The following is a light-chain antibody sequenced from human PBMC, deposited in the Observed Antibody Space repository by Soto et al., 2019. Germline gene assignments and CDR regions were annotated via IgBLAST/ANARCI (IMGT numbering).Light chain of an antibody. CDR2: DVI. CDR1: SSDVGGYDY. Sequence: QSALTQPLSASGSPGQSVTISCTGTSSDVGGYDYVSWYQQHPGKAPNLIIYDVIKRPSGVPDRFSGSKSGNTASLTVSGLQAEDEADYYCTSYAGSDKLVFGGGTKLTVL. CDR3: TSYAGSDKLV. V-gene: IGLV2-8*01. J-gene: IGLJ3*02.